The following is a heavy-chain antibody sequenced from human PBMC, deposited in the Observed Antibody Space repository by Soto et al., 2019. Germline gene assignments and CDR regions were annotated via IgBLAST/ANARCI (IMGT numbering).Heavy chain of an antibody. CDR3: ARGDGRGTSGFYFDYGMDV. V-gene: IGHV1-46*01. J-gene: IGHJ6*02. CDR1: GFTFTNYF. CDR2: ISPYDGST. D-gene: IGHD6-25*01. Sequence: QVQLVQSGTEVKKPGASVKISCKASGFTFTNYFFHWVRQSPRQGLEWMGIISPYDGSTNYLKRLQDRVTLTSDTSASTVYMELSSLTSEDTAVYSCARGDGRGTSGFYFDYGMDVWGHGTTVAVSS.